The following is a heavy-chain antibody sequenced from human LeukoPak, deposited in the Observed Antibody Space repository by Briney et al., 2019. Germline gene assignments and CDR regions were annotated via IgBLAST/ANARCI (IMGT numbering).Heavy chain of an antibody. CDR3: AKAVPLQQLLS. CDR1: GFTFSSYS. CDR2: ISGSGGST. J-gene: IGHJ5*02. Sequence: GGSLRLSCAASGFTFSSYSMNWVRQAPGKGLEWVSAISGSGGSTYYADSVKGRFTISRDNSKNTLYLQMNSLRAEDTAVYYCAKAVPLQQLLSWGQGTLVTVSS. V-gene: IGHV3-23*01. D-gene: IGHD6-13*01.